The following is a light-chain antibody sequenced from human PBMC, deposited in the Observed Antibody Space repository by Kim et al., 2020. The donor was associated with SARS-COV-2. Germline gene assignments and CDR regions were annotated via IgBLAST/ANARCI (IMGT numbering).Light chain of an antibody. V-gene: IGKV1-12*01. Sequence: DIQMTQSPSSASASVGDRVSITCRASQGINSWLAWYQQKPGKAPKLLIYAASNLQSGVPSRFIGSGSWTDFTLTISSLQPEDYATYFCQQSKSLPLSFGGGTKVDIK. CDR2: AAS. J-gene: IGKJ4*01. CDR3: QQSKSLPLS. CDR1: QGINSW.